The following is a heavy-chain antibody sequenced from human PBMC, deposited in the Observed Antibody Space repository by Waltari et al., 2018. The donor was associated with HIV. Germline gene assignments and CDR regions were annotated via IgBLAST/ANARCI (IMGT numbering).Heavy chain of an antibody. V-gene: IGHV3-53*01. CDR1: GFTVSSNY. Sequence: EVQLVESGGGLIQPGGSLRLSCAASGFTVSSNYMSWVRQAPGKGLGWGSVSYSGGSTYCADSVKGRFTISRDNSKNTLYLQMNSLRAEDTAVYYCARDPEMATKWGYWGQGTLVTVSS. J-gene: IGHJ4*02. D-gene: IGHD5-12*01. CDR3: ARDPEMATKWGY. CDR2: SYSGGST.